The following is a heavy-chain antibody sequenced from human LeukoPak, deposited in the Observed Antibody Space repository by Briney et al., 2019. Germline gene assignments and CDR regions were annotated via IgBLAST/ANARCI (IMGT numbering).Heavy chain of an antibody. CDR1: GYTFTGYY. D-gene: IGHD6-19*01. Sequence: GASVKVSCKASGYTFTGYYMHWVRQAPGQRLEWMGWINAGNGNTKYSQKFQGRVTITRDTSASTAYMELSSLRSEDTAVYYCARDREAVAGTTHFDPWGQGTLVTVSS. V-gene: IGHV1-3*01. CDR2: INAGNGNT. J-gene: IGHJ5*02. CDR3: ARDREAVAGTTHFDP.